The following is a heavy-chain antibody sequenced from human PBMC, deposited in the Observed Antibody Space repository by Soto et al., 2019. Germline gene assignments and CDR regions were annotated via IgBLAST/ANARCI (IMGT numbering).Heavy chain of an antibody. J-gene: IGHJ6*02. CDR3: ARAPHPSYFHYGMDV. V-gene: IGHV1-8*01. CDR2: MSPNSGET. CDR1: GYTFTSYD. Sequence: QVQLVQSGAEVKKPGASVKVSCKASGYTFTSYDINWVRQATGQGLEWMGWMSPNSGETGYAQKFQGRVTMTRNTSISTAYMELSSLRSEDTAVYYCARAPHPSYFHYGMDVWGQGTTVTVSS.